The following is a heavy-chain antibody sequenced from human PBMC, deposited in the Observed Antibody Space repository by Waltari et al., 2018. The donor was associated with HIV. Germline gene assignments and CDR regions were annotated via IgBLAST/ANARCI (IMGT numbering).Heavy chain of an antibody. J-gene: IGHJ4*02. D-gene: IGHD1-26*01. V-gene: IGHV3-7*01. CDR3: ARDRKRAGGTYEFDY. CDR2: IKQEGNEK. CDR1: GFTFNMYS. Sequence: EVKLVESGGGLVQTGGSLRLSCAASGFTFNMYSISWVRQAPGKGLEWVANIKQEGNEKFYVDSVKGRFTISRDNAKNSLYLQMNSLRDDDTAVYYCARDRKRAGGTYEFDYWGQGTLVTVSS.